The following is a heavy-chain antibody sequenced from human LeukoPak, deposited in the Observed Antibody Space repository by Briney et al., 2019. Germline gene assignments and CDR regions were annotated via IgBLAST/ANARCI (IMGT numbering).Heavy chain of an antibody. CDR1: GFTFDDYA. D-gene: IGHD2-2*01. J-gene: IGHJ6*03. V-gene: IGHV3-9*01. CDR2: ISWNSGSI. Sequence: GGSLRLSCAASGFTFDDYAMHWVRQAPGKGLEWVSGISWNSGSIGYVDSVKGRFTISRDNAKNSLFLQMNSLSAEDTAVYYCGRAGPVTKDHFMDVWGKGTTVTVSS. CDR3: GRAGPVTKDHFMDV.